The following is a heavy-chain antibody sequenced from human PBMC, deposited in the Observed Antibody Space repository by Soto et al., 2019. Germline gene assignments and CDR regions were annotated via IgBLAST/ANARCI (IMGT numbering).Heavy chain of an antibody. Sequence: QAQLVQSGAEMRKPGASVKVSCKTSGYRFTAYYIHWVRQAPGQGLEWMGWINPNSGDTNYAQTFQGRVTMTRDSSISTAYMELNTLRSDDTAVYYCARQLAYCGGDCYTEPIDYWGQGTLVTVSS. D-gene: IGHD2-21*02. J-gene: IGHJ4*02. CDR2: INPNSGDT. V-gene: IGHV1-2*02. CDR3: ARQLAYCGGDCYTEPIDY. CDR1: GYRFTAYY.